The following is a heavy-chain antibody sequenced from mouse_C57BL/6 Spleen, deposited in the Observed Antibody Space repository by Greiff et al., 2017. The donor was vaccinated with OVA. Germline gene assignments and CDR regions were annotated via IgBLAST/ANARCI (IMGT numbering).Heavy chain of an antibody. Sequence: VQLQQSGAELVRPGASVKLSCTASGFNIKDYYMHWVKQRPEQGLEWIGRIDPEDGDTEYAPKFQGKATMTADTSSNTAYLQLSSLTSEDTAVYYCTTEPYGSSYNYAMDYWGQGTSVTVSS. D-gene: IGHD1-1*01. V-gene: IGHV14-1*01. J-gene: IGHJ4*01. CDR3: TTEPYGSSYNYAMDY. CDR1: GFNIKDYY. CDR2: IDPEDGDT.